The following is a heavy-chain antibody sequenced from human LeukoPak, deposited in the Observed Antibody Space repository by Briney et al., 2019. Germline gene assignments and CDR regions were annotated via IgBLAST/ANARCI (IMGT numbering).Heavy chain of an antibody. CDR3: AREGWCGERDYYGMDV. CDR2: ISSSSSYI. Sequence: GGSLRLSCAASGFTFSSYSMNWVRQAPGKGLEWVSSISSSSSYIYYADSVKGRFSISRDNAKNSLYLQMNSLRAEDTAVYYCAREGWCGERDYYGMDVWGQGTTVTVSS. V-gene: IGHV3-21*01. J-gene: IGHJ6*02. CDR1: GFTFSSYS. D-gene: IGHD3-10*01.